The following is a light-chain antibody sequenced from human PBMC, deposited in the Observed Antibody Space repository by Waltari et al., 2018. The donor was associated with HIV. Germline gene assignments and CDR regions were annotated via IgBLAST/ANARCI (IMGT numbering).Light chain of an antibody. J-gene: IGLJ1*01. Sequence: QSALTQPASVSGSPGQSITISCTGTSSDVGGYNYVSWYQQHPGKAPKLMIYDVSKRPSGVSNRFSGSKSGNTASLTISGLQAEDEAEYYCSSYTTSSGIFGTGTKVTVL. V-gene: IGLV2-14*01. CDR2: DVS. CDR1: SSDVGGYNY. CDR3: SSYTTSSGI.